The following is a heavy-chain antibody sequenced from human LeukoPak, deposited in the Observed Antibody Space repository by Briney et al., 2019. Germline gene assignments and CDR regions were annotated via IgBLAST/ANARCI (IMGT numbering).Heavy chain of an antibody. J-gene: IGHJ4*02. D-gene: IGHD2-2*01. V-gene: IGHV3-48*03. CDR3: ARDSAVPAAQLDH. CDR2: IDTSSTTI. CDR1: GFPFSSYE. Sequence: PGGSLRLSCAASGFPFSSYEMNWVRQAPGKGPEWISYIDTSSTTIHYIDSVKGRFTISRDNAKDSLYLQMNSLRVEDTAVYYCARDSAVPAAQLDHWGQGTLVTVSS.